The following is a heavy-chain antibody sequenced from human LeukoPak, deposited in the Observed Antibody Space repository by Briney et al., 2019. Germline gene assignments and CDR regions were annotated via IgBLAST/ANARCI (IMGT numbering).Heavy chain of an antibody. CDR3: ASSLYSYGYFPDY. J-gene: IGHJ4*02. D-gene: IGHD5-18*01. CDR1: GGSISSYY. Sequence: PSETLSLTCTVSGGSISSYYWSWIRQPPGKGLEWIGYIYYSGSTNYNPSLKSRVTISVDTSKNQFSLKLSSATAADTAVYYCASSLYSYGYFPDYWGQGTLVTVSS. V-gene: IGHV4-59*08. CDR2: IYYSGST.